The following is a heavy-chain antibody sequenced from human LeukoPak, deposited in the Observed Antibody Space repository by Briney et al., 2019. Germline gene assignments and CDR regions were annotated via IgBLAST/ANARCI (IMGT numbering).Heavy chain of an antibody. CDR1: GFTFSDCY. D-gene: IGHD3-22*01. J-gene: IGHJ3*02. V-gene: IGHV3-11*01. CDR3: AREVVYDSSGYYSGDAFDI. CDR2: ISSSGSTI. Sequence: PGGSLRLSCAASGFTFSDCYMSWMRQAPGKGLEWVSYISSSGSTIYYADSVKGRFTISRDNAKNSLYLQMNSLRAEDTAVYYCAREVVYDSSGYYSGDAFDIWGQGTMVTVSS.